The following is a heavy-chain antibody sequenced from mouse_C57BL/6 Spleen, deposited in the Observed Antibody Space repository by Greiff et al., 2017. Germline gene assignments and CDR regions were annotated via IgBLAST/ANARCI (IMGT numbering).Heavy chain of an antibody. CDR3: AREDIYDGYLDY. J-gene: IGHJ2*01. V-gene: IGHV3-6*01. Sequence: EVKLVESGPGLVKPSQSLSLTCSVTGYSITSGYYWNWIRQFPGNKLEWMGYISYDGSNNYNPSLKNRISITRDTSKNQFFLKLNSVTTEDTATYYCAREDIYDGYLDYWGQGTTLTVSS. CDR2: ISYDGSN. CDR1: GYSITSGYY. D-gene: IGHD2-3*01.